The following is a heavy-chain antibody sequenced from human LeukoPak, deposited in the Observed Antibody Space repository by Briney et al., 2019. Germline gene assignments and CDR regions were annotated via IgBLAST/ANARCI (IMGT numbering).Heavy chain of an antibody. V-gene: IGHV4-34*01. D-gene: IGHD3-3*01. CDR2: INHSGST. CDR1: GGSFSGYY. CDR3: ARGLAYYDFWSGYYPNNQNYYGMDV. Sequence: SETLSLTCAVYGGSFSGYYWSWIRQPPGKGLEWIGEINHSGSTNYNPSLKSRVTISVDTSKNQFSLKLSSVTAADTAVYYCARGLAYYDFWSGYYPNNQNYYGMDVWGQGTTVTVSS. J-gene: IGHJ6*02.